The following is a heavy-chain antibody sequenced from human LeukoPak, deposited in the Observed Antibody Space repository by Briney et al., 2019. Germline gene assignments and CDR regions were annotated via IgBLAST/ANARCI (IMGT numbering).Heavy chain of an antibody. D-gene: IGHD2-15*01. J-gene: IGHJ4*02. CDR1: GGPISSYY. CDR2: IYYSGST. Sequence: PSETLSLTCTVSGGPISSYYWSWIRQPPGKGLEWIGYIYYSGSTNYNPSLKSRVTISVDTSKNQFSLKLSSVTAADTAVYYCARHGGGIGYCSGGSCSLDYWGQGTLVTVSS. CDR3: ARHGGGIGYCSGGSCSLDY. V-gene: IGHV4-59*08.